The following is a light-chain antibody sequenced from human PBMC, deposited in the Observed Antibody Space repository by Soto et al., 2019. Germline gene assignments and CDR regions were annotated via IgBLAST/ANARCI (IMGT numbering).Light chain of an antibody. CDR1: SSNIGSNT. CDR3: AVWDDSLSYV. V-gene: IGLV1-44*01. CDR2: SNN. J-gene: IGLJ1*01. Sequence: QSVLTQPPSASGTPGQRVTISCSGSSSNIGSNTVTWYQQLPGTAPKLLIYSNNQRPSGVPDRFSGSKSGTSASLAISGLQSEDEAHYYCAVWDDSLSYVFGTGIKVSVL.